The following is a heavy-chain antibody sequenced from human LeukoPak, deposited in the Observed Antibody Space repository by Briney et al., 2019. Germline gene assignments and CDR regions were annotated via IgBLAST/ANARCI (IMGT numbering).Heavy chain of an antibody. J-gene: IGHJ4*02. D-gene: IGHD2/OR15-2a*01. Sequence: SETLSLTCVVSGASVSSSHWNWIRQFPGKGLEWIGCLSYTGKTDYNPSLTSRVTISVDTSKNQVSLKLRSVTAADTAVYYCSEGYFEPFDHWGQGTLLTVSS. CDR3: SEGYFEPFDH. V-gene: IGHV4-59*02. CDR2: LSYTGKT. CDR1: GASVSSSH.